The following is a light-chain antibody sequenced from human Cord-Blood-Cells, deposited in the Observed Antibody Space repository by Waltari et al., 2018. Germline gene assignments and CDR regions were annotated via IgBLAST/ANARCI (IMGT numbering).Light chain of an antibody. V-gene: IGLV2-14*01. CDR3: SSYTSSLYV. CDR2: EVS. J-gene: IGLJ1*01. CDR1: SSDVGGYNY. Sequence: QSALTQPASVSGSPGQSLTISCTGTSSDVGGYNYVSWYQQPPGKAPKLMIYEVSKRPSGVSNRFSGSKSGNTASLTISGLQAEDEADYYCSSYTSSLYVFGTGTKVTVL.